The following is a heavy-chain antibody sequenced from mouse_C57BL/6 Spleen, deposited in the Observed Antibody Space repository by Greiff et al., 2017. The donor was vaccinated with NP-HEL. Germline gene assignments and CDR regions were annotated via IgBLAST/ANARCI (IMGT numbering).Heavy chain of an antibody. CDR3: ARVYYGNYVGYFDV. V-gene: IGHV1-66*01. D-gene: IGHD2-1*01. CDR2: IYPGSGNT. CDR1: GYSFTSYY. Sequence: VQLQQSGPELVKPGASVKISCKASGYSFTSYYIHWVKQRPGQGLEWIGWIYPGSGNTKYNEKFKGKATLTADTSSSTAYMQLSSLTSEDSAVYYCARVYYGNYVGYFDVWGTGTTVTVSS. J-gene: IGHJ1*03.